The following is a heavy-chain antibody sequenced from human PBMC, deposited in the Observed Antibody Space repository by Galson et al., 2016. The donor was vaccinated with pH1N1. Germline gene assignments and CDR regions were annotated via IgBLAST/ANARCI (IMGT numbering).Heavy chain of an antibody. J-gene: IGHJ6*02. D-gene: IGHD3-3*01. CDR3: ARGGTLSDFWSNYYPYGMDV. Sequence: SVKVSCKASGYDFINSGVNWVRQAPGQRLEWMGWINAGNGNAKYLQKLQDRVTITRDTSATTAYMDLRSLRSEDTAVYYCARGGTLSDFWSNYYPYGMDVWGQGTTVTVSS. CDR1: GYDFINSG. CDR2: INAGNGNA. V-gene: IGHV1-3*01.